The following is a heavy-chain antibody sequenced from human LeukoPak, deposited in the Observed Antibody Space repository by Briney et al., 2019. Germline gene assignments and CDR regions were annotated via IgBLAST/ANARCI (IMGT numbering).Heavy chain of an antibody. Sequence: SETLSLTCAVYGGSFSGYYWSWIRQPPGKGLEWIGEVNHSGSTNYNPSLKSRVTISVDTSKNQFSLKLTSVTAADTAVYYCARDSYNWNVDAFDPWGQGTLVTVSS. V-gene: IGHV4-34*01. CDR1: GGSFSGYY. D-gene: IGHD1-20*01. CDR3: ARDSYNWNVDAFDP. CDR2: VNHSGST. J-gene: IGHJ5*02.